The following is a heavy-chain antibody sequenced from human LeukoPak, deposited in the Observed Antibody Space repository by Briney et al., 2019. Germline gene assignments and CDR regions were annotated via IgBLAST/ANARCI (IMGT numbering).Heavy chain of an antibody. V-gene: IGHV2-70*11. D-gene: IGHD1-26*01. Sequence: RESGPALVKPTQTLTLTCTFSGFSLSTSGMCVSWIRQPPGKALEWLARIDWDDDKYYSTSLKTRLTIPKDTSKNQVVLTMTNMDPVDTATYYCARTELLRYYFDYWGQGTLVTVSS. J-gene: IGHJ4*02. CDR2: IDWDDDK. CDR1: GFSLSTSGMC. CDR3: ARTELLRYYFDY.